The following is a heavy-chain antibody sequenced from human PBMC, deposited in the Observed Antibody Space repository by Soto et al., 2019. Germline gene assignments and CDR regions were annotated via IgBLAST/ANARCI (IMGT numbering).Heavy chain of an antibody. CDR3: ARGYSHYAH. Sequence: PSETLSLTCTVSGGSVSRESNFWSWIRQPPGKGLEWIGYIYYSGPTRYNPSLESRVTISIDSSKNQVSLNLTSVTAADTAVYYCARGYSHYAHWGRGTLVTVSS. D-gene: IGHD4-4*01. CDR1: GGSVSRESNF. CDR2: IYYSGPT. V-gene: IGHV4-61*01. J-gene: IGHJ4*02.